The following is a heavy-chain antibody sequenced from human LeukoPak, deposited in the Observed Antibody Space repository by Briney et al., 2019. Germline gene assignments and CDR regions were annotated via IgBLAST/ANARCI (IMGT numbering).Heavy chain of an antibody. CDR3: ARAGDSGDFPLGYFYYMDV. CDR2: ISRTGHST. V-gene: IGHV3-11*01. D-gene: IGHD4-17*01. J-gene: IGHJ6*03. Sequence: PGGSLRLSCEASGFSFTDYYVTWIRQAPGKGLEWVSYISRTGHSTYYGDSVAGRFTISMDTAKNSLFLQMTSLRAEDTAVYCCARAGDSGDFPLGYFYYMDVWGKGTTVTVSS. CDR1: GFSFTDYY.